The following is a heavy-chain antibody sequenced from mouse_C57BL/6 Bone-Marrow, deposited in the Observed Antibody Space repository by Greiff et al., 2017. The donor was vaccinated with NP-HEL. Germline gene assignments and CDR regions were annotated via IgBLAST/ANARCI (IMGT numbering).Heavy chain of an antibody. CDR2: ISSGGDYI. Sequence: EVKLMESGEGLVKPGGSLKLSCAASGFTFSSYAMSWVRQTPEKRLEWVAYISSGGDYIYYADTVKGRFTISRDNARNTRYLQMSSLKSEDTAMYYCTRGYGSSLDYWGQGTTLTVSS. V-gene: IGHV5-9-1*02. CDR1: GFTFSSYA. J-gene: IGHJ2*01. CDR3: TRGYGSSLDY. D-gene: IGHD1-1*01.